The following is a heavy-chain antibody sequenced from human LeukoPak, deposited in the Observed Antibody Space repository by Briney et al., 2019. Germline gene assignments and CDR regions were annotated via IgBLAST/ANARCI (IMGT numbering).Heavy chain of an antibody. CDR2: ISGSGGST. J-gene: IGHJ4*02. CDR1: GFTFSSYA. V-gene: IGHV3-23*01. CDR3: AKGDYYYDSSGYPPFDY. D-gene: IGHD3-22*01. Sequence: GGSLRLSCAASGFTFSSYAVSWVRQAPGKGLEWVSAISGSGGSTYYADSVKGRFTISRDNSKNTLYLQMNSLRAEDTAVYYCAKGDYYYDSSGYPPFDYWGQGTLVTVSS.